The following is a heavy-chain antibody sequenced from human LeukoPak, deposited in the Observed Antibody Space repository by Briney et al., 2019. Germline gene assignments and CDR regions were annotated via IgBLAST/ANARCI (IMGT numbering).Heavy chain of an antibody. J-gene: IGHJ6*04. CDR1: RFTFSSYE. V-gene: IGHV3-48*03. CDR3: AELGITMIGGV. CDR2: ISSSGSTI. Sequence: GGPLRLSCAASRFTFSSYEMNWVRQAPGKGLEWVSYISSSGSTIYYADSVRGRFTISRDNAQNSLYLQMNSLRAEDTAVYYCAELGITMIGGVWGKGTTVTISS. D-gene: IGHD3-10*02.